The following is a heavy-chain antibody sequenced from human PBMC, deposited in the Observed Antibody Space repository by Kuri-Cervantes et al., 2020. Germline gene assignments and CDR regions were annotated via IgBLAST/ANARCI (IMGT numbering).Heavy chain of an antibody. D-gene: IGHD1-26*01. CDR3: VKDFRGSYFTYFDY. CDR2: ISSSSSYI. J-gene: IGHJ4*02. V-gene: IGHV3-21*04. Sequence: GESLKISCAASGFTFSSYSMNWVRQAPGKGLEWVSSISSSSSYIYYADSVKGRFTISRDNAKNSLYLQMNSLRAEDTALYSCVKDFRGSYFTYFDYWGQGTLVTVSS. CDR1: GFTFSSYS.